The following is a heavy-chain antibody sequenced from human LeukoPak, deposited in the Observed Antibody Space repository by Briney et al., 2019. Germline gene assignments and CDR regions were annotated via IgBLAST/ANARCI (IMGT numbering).Heavy chain of an antibody. J-gene: IGHJ4*02. D-gene: IGHD5-18*01. CDR3: VSRDGYSYGLDY. CDR1: GFTFDDYG. V-gene: IGHV3-33*08. CDR2: IWYDGSNK. Sequence: GGSLRLSCAAAGFTFDDYGMSWVRQAPGKGLEWVTVIWYDGSNKYYADSVKGRFTISRDNSKNTLYLQMNSLRVEDTAVYYCVSRDGYSYGLDYWGQGAPVTVSS.